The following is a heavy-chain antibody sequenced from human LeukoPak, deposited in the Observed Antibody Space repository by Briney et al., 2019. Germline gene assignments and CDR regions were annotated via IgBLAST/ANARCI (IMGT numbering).Heavy chain of an antibody. CDR3: ARTTSQSIVAAGDY. CDR2: IIPIFGAA. D-gene: IGHD2-15*01. V-gene: IGHV1-69*06. J-gene: IGHJ4*02. CDR1: GDTFRRYA. Sequence: SVKVSCKTSGDTFRRYAIIWVRQAPGQGLEWMGGIIPIFGAANYAQKFQGRVAFTAEKSTNTVYMDLSSLRSEDTAVYYCARTTSQSIVAAGDYWGQGTLVTVSS.